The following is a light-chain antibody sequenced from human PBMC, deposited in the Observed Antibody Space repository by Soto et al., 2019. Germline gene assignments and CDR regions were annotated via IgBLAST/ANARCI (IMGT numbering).Light chain of an antibody. CDR2: EVS. CDR1: SSDVGSYNR. CDR3: SSYTSSSTLVYV. V-gene: IGLV2-18*02. Sequence: QSVLTQPPSVSGSPGQSVTISCTGTSSDVGSYNRVSWYQQPPGTAPKLMIYEVSNRPSGVPDRFSGSKSGNTASLTISGLQAEDEADYDCSSYTSSSTLVYVFGTGTKLTVL. J-gene: IGLJ1*01.